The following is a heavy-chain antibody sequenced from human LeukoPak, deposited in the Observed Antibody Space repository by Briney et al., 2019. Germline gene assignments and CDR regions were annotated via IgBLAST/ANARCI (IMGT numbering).Heavy chain of an antibody. CDR3: AKDQRYCGGDCYSSFDY. Sequence: GGSLRLSCAASGFTFSSYAMSWVRQAPGKGLEWVSAISGSGGSTYYADSVKGRFAISRDNSKNTLYLQMNSLRAEDTAVYYCAKDQRYCGGDCYSSFDYWGQGTLVTVSS. CDR1: GFTFSSYA. J-gene: IGHJ4*02. V-gene: IGHV3-23*01. D-gene: IGHD2-21*02. CDR2: ISGSGGST.